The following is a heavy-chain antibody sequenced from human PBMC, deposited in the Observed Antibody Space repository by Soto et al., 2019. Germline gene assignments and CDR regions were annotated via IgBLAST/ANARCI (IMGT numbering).Heavy chain of an antibody. V-gene: IGHV3-13*01. CDR1: GFTDSSND. Sequence: GGSLRLSCAASGFTDSSNDMHWVRQATGKGLEWVSAIGTAGDTYYPGSVKGRFTISRENAENSLYLQMNSLRAGDTAVYYCARGRGPSGSYYYYYCMDDWGQGTTVTVSS. D-gene: IGHD1-26*01. J-gene: IGHJ6*02. CDR2: IGTAGDT. CDR3: ARGRGPSGSYYYYYCMDD.